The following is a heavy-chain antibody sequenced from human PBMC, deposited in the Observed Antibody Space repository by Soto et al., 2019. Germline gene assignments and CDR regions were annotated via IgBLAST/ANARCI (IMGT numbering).Heavy chain of an antibody. D-gene: IGHD6-13*01. CDR2: IIPILGIA. V-gene: IGHV1-69*02. CDR3: ARQPQPSRTYSRGGNWFDP. CDR1: GGTFSSYT. J-gene: IGHJ5*02. Sequence: QVQLVQSGAEVKKPGSSVKVSCKASGGTFSSYTISWVRQAPGHGLEWMGRIIPILGIANYAQKFQGRVTITADKSTSTAYMELSSLRSEDTAVYYCARQPQPSRTYSRGGNWFDPWGQGTLVTVSS.